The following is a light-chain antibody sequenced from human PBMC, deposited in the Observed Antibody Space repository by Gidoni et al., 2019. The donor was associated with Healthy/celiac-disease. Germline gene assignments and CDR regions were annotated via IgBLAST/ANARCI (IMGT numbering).Light chain of an antibody. CDR2: GAS. V-gene: IGKV3-20*01. CDR1: QSVSRSY. CDR3: QQYGSSRKT. Sequence: EIVLTQSPGTLSLSPGERATLSCRASQSVSRSYLAWYQQKPGQAPRLLIYGASSRATGIPDRFSGSGSGTDFTLTISRLEPEDFAVYYCQQYGSSRKTFGGGTKVEIK. J-gene: IGKJ4*01.